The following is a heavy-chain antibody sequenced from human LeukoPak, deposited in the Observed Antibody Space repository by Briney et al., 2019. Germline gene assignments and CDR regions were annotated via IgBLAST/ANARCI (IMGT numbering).Heavy chain of an antibody. J-gene: IGHJ4*02. CDR2: INHSGST. CDR3: ARDLARFDY. V-gene: IGHV4-34*01. Sequence: PSETLSLTCAVYGGSFSGYYWSWIRQPPGKGLEWIGEINHSGSTNYNPSLKSRVTISVDTSKNQFSLKLSFVTAADTAVYYCARDLARFDYWGQGTLVTVSS. CDR1: GGSFSGYY.